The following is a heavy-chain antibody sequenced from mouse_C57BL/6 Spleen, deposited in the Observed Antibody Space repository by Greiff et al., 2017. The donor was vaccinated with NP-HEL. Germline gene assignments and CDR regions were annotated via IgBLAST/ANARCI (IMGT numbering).Heavy chain of an antibody. CDR3: ARMHYGSSSYAMDY. CDR1: GFSLSTFGMG. CDR2: IWWDDDK. Sequence: QVTLKESGPGILQPSQTLSLTCSFSGFSLSTFGMGVGWIRQPSGKGLEWLAHIWWDDDKYYNPALKSRLTISKDTSKNQVFLKIANVDTADTATYYRARMHYGSSSYAMDYWGQGTSVTVSS. J-gene: IGHJ4*01. V-gene: IGHV8-8*01. D-gene: IGHD1-1*01.